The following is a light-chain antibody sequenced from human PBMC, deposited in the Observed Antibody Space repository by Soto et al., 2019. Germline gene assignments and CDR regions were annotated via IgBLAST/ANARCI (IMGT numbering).Light chain of an antibody. J-gene: IGKJ1*01. Sequence: EIVMTQSPATLSVSPGERATLSCRARQSVSNNLAWYQQKPVQAPRLLIDGASTRATGIPARFSGSASGTDFTLTISSLQPEDFATYYCQQGYTTPLTFGQGTKVDIK. V-gene: IGKV3-15*01. CDR1: QSVSNN. CDR2: GAS. CDR3: QQGYTTPLT.